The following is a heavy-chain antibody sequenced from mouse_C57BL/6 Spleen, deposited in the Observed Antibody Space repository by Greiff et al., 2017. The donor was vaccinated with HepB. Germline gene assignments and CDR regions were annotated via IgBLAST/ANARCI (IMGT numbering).Heavy chain of an antibody. Sequence: VQLKESGPGLVKPSQSLSLTCSVTGYSITSGYYWNWIRQFPGNKLEWRGYISYDGSNNYNPSLKNRIPITRDTSKNQFFLKLNSVTTEDTATYYCASNYDYGYFDYWGQGTTLTVSS. D-gene: IGHD2-4*01. CDR2: ISYDGSN. CDR1: GYSITSGYY. J-gene: IGHJ2*01. V-gene: IGHV3-6*01. CDR3: ASNYDYGYFDY.